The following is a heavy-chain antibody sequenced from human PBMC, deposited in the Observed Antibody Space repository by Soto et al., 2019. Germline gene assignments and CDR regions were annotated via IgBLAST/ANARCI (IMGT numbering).Heavy chain of an antibody. V-gene: IGHV3-23*01. Sequence: GSLRLSCAVSGFICSSYDMSWVRQAPGKGLEWVSTILVGGSTHYEDAVKGRFTISRDTSKNTVYLQMNSLTAGDTAVYYCAKATATSGGAFEIYGQGTMVTVSS. J-gene: IGHJ3*02. CDR1: GFICSSYD. D-gene: IGHD5-12*01. CDR2: ILVGGST. CDR3: AKATATSGGAFEI.